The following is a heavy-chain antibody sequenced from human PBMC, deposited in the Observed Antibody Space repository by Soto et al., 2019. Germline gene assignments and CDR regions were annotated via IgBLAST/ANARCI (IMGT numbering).Heavy chain of an antibody. V-gene: IGHV2-26*01. CDR2: IFSNDEK. Sequence: QVTLKESGPGLVKPTETLTLTFTVSGFSLSTARMGVSWIRQPPGKALEWLAHIFSNDEKSYSTSLKSRLTIAKDTSKSQVVLTMTNMDPVDTATYYCARIRGSEGPLGDVWFDPWGQGTLVTVSS. D-gene: IGHD6-19*01. CDR1: GFSLSTARMG. J-gene: IGHJ5*02. CDR3: ARIRGSEGPLGDVWFDP.